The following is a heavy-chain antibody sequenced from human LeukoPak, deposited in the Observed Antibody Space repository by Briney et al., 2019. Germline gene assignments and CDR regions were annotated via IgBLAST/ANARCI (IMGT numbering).Heavy chain of an antibody. CDR1: GGSIKTFY. Sequence: SETLSLTCSVSGGSIKTFYWSWIRQPPGKKLEWIGYIYDSGNTNYNPSLQSRVTMSVDTSKNQFSLKLSSVTAADTAVYYCARTIHLYYYDSRGYPTNYFFDYWGQGTLVTVSS. J-gene: IGHJ4*02. CDR3: ARTIHLYYYDSRGYPTNYFFDY. V-gene: IGHV4-59*01. D-gene: IGHD3-22*01. CDR2: IYDSGNT.